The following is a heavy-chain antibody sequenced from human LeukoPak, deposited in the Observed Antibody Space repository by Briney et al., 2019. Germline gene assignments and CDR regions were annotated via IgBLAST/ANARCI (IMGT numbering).Heavy chain of an antibody. CDR1: GGSISSSSYY. CDR3: ARDRRDYYDSSGYDY. CDR2: IYYSGST. D-gene: IGHD3-22*01. V-gene: IGHV4-39*07. J-gene: IGHJ4*02. Sequence: SETLSLTCTVSGGSISSSSYYWGWIRQPPGKGLGWIGSIYYSGSTYYNPSLKSRVTISVDTSKNQFSLKLSSVTAADTAVYYCARDRRDYYDSSGYDYWGQGTLVTVSS.